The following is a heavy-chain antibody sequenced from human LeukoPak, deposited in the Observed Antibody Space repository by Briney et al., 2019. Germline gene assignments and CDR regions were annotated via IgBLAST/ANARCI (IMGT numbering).Heavy chain of an antibody. CDR2: IYSGGST. J-gene: IGHJ4*02. Sequence: GGSLRLFCAASGFTFSSYAMSWVRQAPGKGLEWVSVIYSGGSTYYADSVKGRFTISRDNSKNTLYLQMNSLRAEDTAVYYCARAIYGDYVDYWGQGTLVTVSS. D-gene: IGHD4-17*01. V-gene: IGHV3-53*01. CDR1: GFTFSSYA. CDR3: ARAIYGDYVDY.